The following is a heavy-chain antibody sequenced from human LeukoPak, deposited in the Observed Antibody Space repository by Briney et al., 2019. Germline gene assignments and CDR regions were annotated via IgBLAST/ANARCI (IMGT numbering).Heavy chain of an antibody. CDR3: ASASRLGYCSGGSCPNFDY. CDR1: GGSFSGYY. V-gene: IGHV4-34*01. Sequence: SETLSLTCAVYGGSFSGYYWSWIRQPPGKGLEWIGEINHSGSTNYNPSLKSRVTISVDTSKNQFSLKLSSVPAADTAVYYCASASRLGYCSGGSCPNFDYWGQGTLVTVSS. D-gene: IGHD2-15*01. J-gene: IGHJ4*02. CDR2: INHSGST.